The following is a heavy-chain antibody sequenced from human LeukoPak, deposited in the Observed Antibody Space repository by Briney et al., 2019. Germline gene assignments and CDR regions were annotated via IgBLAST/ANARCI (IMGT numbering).Heavy chain of an antibody. Sequence: AGSLTLSCAPSGFTFTSYAMSWVRHPPGKGAEWVSAISGSGGSTYYADSVKGRLTISRDNSKNTLYLQMNSRRAEDTAVYYCAKAGPIAAAGTGFDYWGQGTLVTVSS. V-gene: IGHV3-23*01. CDR2: ISGSGGST. D-gene: IGHD6-13*01. J-gene: IGHJ4*02. CDR3: AKAGPIAAAGTGFDY. CDR1: GFTFTSYA.